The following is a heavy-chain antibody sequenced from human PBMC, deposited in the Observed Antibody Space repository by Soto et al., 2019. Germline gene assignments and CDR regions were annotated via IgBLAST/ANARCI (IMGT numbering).Heavy chain of an antibody. CDR3: ARCLSSHYYHYGMDV. D-gene: IGHD3-16*01. J-gene: IGHJ6*02. V-gene: IGHV1-8*01. Sequence: QVQLVQSGAEVKKPGASVKVSCKASGYTFTSYDINWVRQATGQGLEWMGWMNPNSGNTGYAQKFQGRVTMTRNTSISTAYMELSSLRSEDTAVDYCARCLSSHYYHYGMDVWGQGTTVTVSS. CDR2: MNPNSGNT. CDR1: GYTFTSYD.